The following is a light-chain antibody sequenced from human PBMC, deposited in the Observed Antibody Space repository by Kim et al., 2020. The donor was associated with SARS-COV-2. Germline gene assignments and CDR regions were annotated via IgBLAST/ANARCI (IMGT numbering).Light chain of an antibody. J-gene: IGLJ2*01. CDR2: RNT. CDR3: AAWDDSLSGRV. CDR1: SSNIGSNY. Sequence: QSVLTQPPSASWTPGQRVTISCSGSSSNIGSNYVYWYQQLPGTAPKLLIYRNTQRPSGVPDRFSGSKSGTSASLAISGLRSEDEADYYCAAWDDSLSGRVFGGGTQLTVL. V-gene: IGLV1-47*01.